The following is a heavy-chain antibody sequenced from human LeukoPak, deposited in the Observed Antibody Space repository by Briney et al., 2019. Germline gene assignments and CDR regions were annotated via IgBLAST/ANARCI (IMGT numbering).Heavy chain of an antibody. Sequence: ASMKVSCKASGYTFSNYGINWVRQAPGQGLEWMGWISGYNGNTNYAQQLQGRVTMTTDTSTSTVYMELRSLRSDDTAVYYCARVSGSDYGDYVGYYYYMDVWGKGTTVTISS. CDR3: ARVSGSDYGDYVGYYYYMDV. D-gene: IGHD4-17*01. J-gene: IGHJ6*03. CDR1: GYTFSNYG. CDR2: ISGYNGNT. V-gene: IGHV1-18*01.